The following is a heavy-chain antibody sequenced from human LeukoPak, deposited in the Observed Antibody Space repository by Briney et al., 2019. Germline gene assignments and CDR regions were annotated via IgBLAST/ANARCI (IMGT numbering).Heavy chain of an antibody. CDR2: ISRSSSTT. CDR1: GFTFSSYS. V-gene: IGHV3-48*04. J-gene: IGHJ5*02. Sequence: GGSLRLSCAASGFTFSSYSMNWVRHAPGEGLEWVSYISRSSSTTYYADSVKGRFTISRDNAKNSLYLQMNSLSAEDTAVYYCARDPQYYDFWSGRYNNWFDPWGQGTLVTVSS. CDR3: ARDPQYYDFWSGRYNNWFDP. D-gene: IGHD3-3*01.